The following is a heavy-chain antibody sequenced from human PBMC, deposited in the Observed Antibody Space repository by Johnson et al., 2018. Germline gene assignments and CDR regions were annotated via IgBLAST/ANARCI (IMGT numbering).Heavy chain of an antibody. V-gene: IGHV3-21*01. CDR1: GFTFDDYG. CDR3: ASPPPGKEYYYYYYYMGV. D-gene: IGHD1-14*01. CDR2: ISSSSSYI. J-gene: IGHJ6*03. Sequence: VQLVESGGGVVRPGGSLRLSCAASGFTFDDYGMSWVRQAPGKGLEWVSSISSSSSYIYYADSGKGRLPNSRDNSKNTLYLQMNSLRAEDTAVYYWASPPPGKEYYYYYYYMGVWGKGTTVTVSS.